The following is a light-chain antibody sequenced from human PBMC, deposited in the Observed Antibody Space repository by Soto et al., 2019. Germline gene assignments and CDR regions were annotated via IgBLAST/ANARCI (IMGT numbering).Light chain of an antibody. J-gene: IGKJ1*01. V-gene: IGKV1-5*03. CDR1: QSIRSW. CDR3: QQYNTYPWT. CDR2: KTS. Sequence: EIQMTQSPSTLSASVGDRVTITCRASQSIRSWLAWYQQKPGKAPKLLIYKTSSLQSGVPSRFSGTESGTEFTLTISSLQPDDFATYFCQQYNTYPWTFGHGTKVEVK.